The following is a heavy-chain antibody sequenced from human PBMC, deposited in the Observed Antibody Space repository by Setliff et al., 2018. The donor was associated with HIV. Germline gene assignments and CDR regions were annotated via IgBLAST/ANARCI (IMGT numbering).Heavy chain of an antibody. Sequence: LSLTCTVSGPSINIHYWSWIRQSPGKGFEWIGYIYSTGSTNYNPSLQSRVTISMVASRNQFSLKVTSVTAADAAVYYCAKGAGFYGDYTFDHWGQGRQVTVS. CDR2: IYSTGST. J-gene: IGHJ4*02. D-gene: IGHD4-17*01. CDR3: AKGAGFYGDYTFDH. CDR1: GPSINIHY. V-gene: IGHV4-59*11.